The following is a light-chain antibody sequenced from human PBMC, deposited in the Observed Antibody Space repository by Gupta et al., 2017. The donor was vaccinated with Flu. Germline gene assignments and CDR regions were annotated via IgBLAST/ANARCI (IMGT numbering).Light chain of an antibody. CDR1: SSDIGGYDY. J-gene: IGLJ2*01. V-gene: IGLV2-14*01. Sequence: IAISFTGTSSDIGGYDYFSWYHQHPANAPKLLLFEVSRRPAGISDRFSGSKSGNTASLTITGLLAEEEAVYYCSSYTNTNTVVVFGGGTKLTVL. CDR3: SSYTNTNTVVV. CDR2: EVS.